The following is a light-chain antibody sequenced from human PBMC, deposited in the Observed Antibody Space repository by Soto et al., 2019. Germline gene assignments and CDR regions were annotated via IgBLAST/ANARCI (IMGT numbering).Light chain of an antibody. CDR3: KSYAGSNTYV. J-gene: IGLJ1*01. CDR2: EVV. Sequence: QSALTQPTSASGSPGQSVTISCTGTKSDIGVYDFVSWYQHHPGKAPRLIIYEVVQRPSGVPDRFSGSKSGNTASLTVSGLQAADEAHYFCKSYAGSNTYVFGSGTKVTVL. CDR1: KSDIGVYDF. V-gene: IGLV2-8*01.